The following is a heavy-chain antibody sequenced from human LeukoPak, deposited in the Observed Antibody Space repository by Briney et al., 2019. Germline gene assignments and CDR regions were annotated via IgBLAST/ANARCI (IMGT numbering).Heavy chain of an antibody. CDR1: GFTFSGSA. Sequence: GGSLRLSCAASGFTFSGSAIHWVRQTSGKGLEWVGRIRSKANSYATAYAASVKGRFTISRDDSKNTAYLQMNSLKTEDTAVYYCTRHDTYSGSYHSLDAFDIWGQGTMVTVS. J-gene: IGHJ3*02. CDR3: TRHDTYSGSYHSLDAFDI. V-gene: IGHV3-73*01. D-gene: IGHD1-26*01. CDR2: IRSKANSYAT.